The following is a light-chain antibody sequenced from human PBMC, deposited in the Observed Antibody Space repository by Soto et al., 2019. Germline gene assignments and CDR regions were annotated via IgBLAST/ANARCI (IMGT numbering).Light chain of an antibody. Sequence: VTIPCLASQIISSWLAWDQQKPGKATKLLIYAASTLQSGVPSRFSGSGSGTDFTLTISCLQSEDFATYCRQQYYSFPLTVGQGTRLEI. CDR2: AAS. V-gene: IGKV1-8*01. J-gene: IGKJ5*01. CDR3: QQYYSFPLT. CDR1: QIISSW.